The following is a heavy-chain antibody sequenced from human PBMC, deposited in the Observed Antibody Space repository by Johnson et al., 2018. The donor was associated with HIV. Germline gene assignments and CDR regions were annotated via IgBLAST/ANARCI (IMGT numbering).Heavy chain of an antibody. J-gene: IGHJ3*02. CDR2: INSEGSST. CDR1: EFMFSNYW. Sequence: VQLVESGGGLVQPGGSLRLSCAASEFMFSNYWMHWVRQAPGKGLVWVSRINSEGSSTDSADSVKGRFTISRDNAKNTLYLQMNILRAEDTAVYYCARTRQGAFDIWGQGTMVTVSS. V-gene: IGHV3-74*02. CDR3: ARTRQGAFDI.